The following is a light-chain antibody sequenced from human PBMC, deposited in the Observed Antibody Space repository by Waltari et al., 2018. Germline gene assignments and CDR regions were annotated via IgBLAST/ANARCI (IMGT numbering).Light chain of an antibody. CDR1: QSISSW. CDR2: KAS. CDR3: QQYNNFPWT. V-gene: IGKV1-5*03. Sequence: DIQMTQSPSTLSASVGDRVTITCRASQSISSWLAWYQQKPGKAPKVLIYKASSLESGVPSRFSGSGSGTEFTLTISSLQPDDFATYYCQQYNNFPWTFSQGTKVEIK. J-gene: IGKJ1*01.